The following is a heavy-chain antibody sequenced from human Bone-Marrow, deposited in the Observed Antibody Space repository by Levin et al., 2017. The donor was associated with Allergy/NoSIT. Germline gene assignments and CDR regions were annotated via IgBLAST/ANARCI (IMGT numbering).Heavy chain of an antibody. V-gene: IGHV4-31*03. D-gene: IGHD5-24*01. CDR3: AREDGYVFDC. CDR2: ISYRGTT. J-gene: IGHJ4*02. CDR1: GGSFSGGGYH. Sequence: SETLSLTCTVSGGSFSGGGYHWSWIRQHPEKGLEWIGYISYRGTTYYNPSLKSRVTMSVDTSKTQFFLNLSSVTAADTAVYFCAREDGYVFDCWGQGTQVTVSS.